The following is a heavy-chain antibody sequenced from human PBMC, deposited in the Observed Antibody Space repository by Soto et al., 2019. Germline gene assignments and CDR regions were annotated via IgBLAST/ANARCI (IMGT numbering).Heavy chain of an antibody. V-gene: IGHV2-5*05. D-gene: IGHD1-1*01. Sequence: QITLKESGPTLVKPTQTLTLTCTFSGFPLSTSGVGVGWIRQPPGKALEWLALIYWDDAKRYGPSLKSRLTINKETTKTRVGLTMTHTDPIHTTTYYCAPNAPPGNGTGGYYCDYWGQGTMVTVSS. CDR1: GFPLSTSGVG. CDR3: APNAPPGNGTGGYYCDY. J-gene: IGHJ4*02. CDR2: IYWDDAK.